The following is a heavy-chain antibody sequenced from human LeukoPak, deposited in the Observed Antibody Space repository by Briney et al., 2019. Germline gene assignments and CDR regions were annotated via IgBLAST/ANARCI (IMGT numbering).Heavy chain of an antibody. CDR1: GGTFSSYA. V-gene: IGHV1-69*05. CDR2: IIPIFGTA. CDR3: ARGPLGIAAAGTFDY. D-gene: IGHD6-13*01. J-gene: IGHJ4*02. Sequence: SVKVSCKASGGTFSSYAIRWVRQAPGQGLEWMGGIIPIFGTANYAQKFQGRVTITTDESTSTAYMELSSLRSEDTAVYYCARGPLGIAAAGTFDYWGQGTLVTVSS.